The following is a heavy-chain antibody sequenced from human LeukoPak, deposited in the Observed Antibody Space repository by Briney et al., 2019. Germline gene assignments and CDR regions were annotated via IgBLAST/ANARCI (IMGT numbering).Heavy chain of an antibody. CDR1: GGSISSYY. CDR3: AGLSPQASGGTAPGYDAFDI. D-gene: IGHD1-1*01. V-gene: IGHV4-59*04. J-gene: IGHJ3*02. CDR2: IYYSGST. Sequence: SETLSLTCTVSGGSISSYYWSWIRQPPGKGLEWIGSIYYSGSTYYNPSLKSRVTISVDTSKNQFSLKLSSVTAADTAVYYCAGLSPQASGGTAPGYDAFDIWGQGTMVTVSS.